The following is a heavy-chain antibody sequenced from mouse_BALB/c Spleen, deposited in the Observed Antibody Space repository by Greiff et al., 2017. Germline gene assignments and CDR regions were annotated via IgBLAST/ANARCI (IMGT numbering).Heavy chain of an antibody. V-gene: IGHV2-2*02. J-gene: IGHJ4*01. Sequence: QVQLQQSGPGLVQPSQSLSITCTVSGFSLTSYGVHWVRQSPGKGLEWLGVIWSGGSTDYNAAFISRLSISKDNSKSQVFFKMNSLQANDTAIYYCARNLGGLLPHYYAMDYWGQGTSVTVSS. CDR2: IWSGGST. D-gene: IGHD2-3*01. CDR1: GFSLTSYG. CDR3: ARNLGGLLPHYYAMDY.